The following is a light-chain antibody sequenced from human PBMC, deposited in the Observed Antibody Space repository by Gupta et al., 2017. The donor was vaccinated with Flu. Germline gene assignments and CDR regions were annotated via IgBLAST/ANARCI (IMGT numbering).Light chain of an antibody. V-gene: IGLV3-25*02. CDR1: ALPKQY. J-gene: IGLJ3*02. CDR2: KDS. Sequence: SYELTQPPSVPVPPGQTASITCAGDALPKQYAYWYQQKPGQAPVLVIYKDSERPSGIPERFSGSSSGTTVTLTISGVQAEDEADYYCQSADSSGTWVFGGGTKLTVL. CDR3: QSADSSGTWV.